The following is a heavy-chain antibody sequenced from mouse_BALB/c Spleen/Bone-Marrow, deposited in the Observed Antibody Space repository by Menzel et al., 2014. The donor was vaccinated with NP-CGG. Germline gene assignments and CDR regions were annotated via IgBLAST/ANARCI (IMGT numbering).Heavy chain of an antibody. D-gene: IGHD2-3*01. CDR3: ARYDGYYFDY. CDR1: GISITTGNYR. J-gene: IGHJ2*01. V-gene: IGHV3-5*02. Sequence: EVQLQESGPGLVKPSQTVSLPCTVTGISITTGNYRWSWIRQFPGNKLEWIGYIYYSGTITYNPSLTSRTTITRDTSKNQFFLEMNSLTAEDTATYYCARYDGYYFDYWGQGTTLTVSS. CDR2: IYYSGTI.